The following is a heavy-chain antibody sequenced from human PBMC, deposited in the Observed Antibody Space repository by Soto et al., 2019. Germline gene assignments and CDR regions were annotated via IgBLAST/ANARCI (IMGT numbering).Heavy chain of an antibody. V-gene: IGHV3-15*01. D-gene: IGHD3-3*01. J-gene: IGHJ5*02. CDR2: IKSKTDGGTT. CDR3: TTEAYYDFWSGRYNWFDP. Sequence: VQLVESGGGLVKPGGSLRLSCAASGFTFSNAWMSWVRQAPGKGLEWVGRIKSKTDGGTTDYAAPVKGRFTISRDDSKNTLYLQMNSLKTEDTAVYYCTTEAYYDFWSGRYNWFDPWGQGTLVTVSS. CDR1: GFTFSNAW.